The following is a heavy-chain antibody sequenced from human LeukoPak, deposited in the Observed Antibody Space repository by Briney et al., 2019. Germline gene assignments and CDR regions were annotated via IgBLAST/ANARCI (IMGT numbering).Heavy chain of an antibody. V-gene: IGHV3-30*02. CDR1: GFTFSNYG. Sequence: GGSLRLSCAASGFTFSNYGMHWVHQAPGKGLEWVAFIRSDGSYADSVKGRFTISRDNSKNTLYLQMNSLRPEDTAVYYCAKADEDWGQGTLVTVSS. J-gene: IGHJ4*02. CDR2: IRSDGS. CDR3: AKADED.